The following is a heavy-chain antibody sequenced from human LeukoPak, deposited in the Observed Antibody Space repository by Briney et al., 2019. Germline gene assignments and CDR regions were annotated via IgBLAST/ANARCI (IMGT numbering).Heavy chain of an antibody. J-gene: IGHJ4*02. CDR3: ARASRDGYNQNFDY. CDR2: LYPGDSDS. V-gene: IGHV5-51*01. D-gene: IGHD5-24*01. CDR1: GSIFFSNYW. Sequence: GEPRQISCQAYGSIFFSNYWIGCVRQMPGKGLEWMGILYPGDSDSRYSPSLQGQVIISADRSISTAYMHWSSLKVSDTAMYYCARASRDGYNQNFDYWGQG.